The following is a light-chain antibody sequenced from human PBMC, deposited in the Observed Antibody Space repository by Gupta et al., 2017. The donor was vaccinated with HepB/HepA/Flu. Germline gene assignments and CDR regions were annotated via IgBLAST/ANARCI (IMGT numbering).Light chain of an antibody. V-gene: IGKV1-39*01. CDR3: QQTNTVPLT. CDR2: ASS. J-gene: IGKJ1*01. Sequence: DIQMTQSPSSLSASVGDRVTIPCRASQSITTYLNWYQQVPGKAPKVLIYASSTLQSGVPSRFSGGGSGTEFTLTISSLQAEDFGTYYCQQTNTVPLTFGQGTKVEIK. CDR1: QSITTY.